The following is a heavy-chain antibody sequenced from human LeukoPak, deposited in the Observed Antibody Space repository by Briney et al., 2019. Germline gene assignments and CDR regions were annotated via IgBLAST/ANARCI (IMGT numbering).Heavy chain of an antibody. CDR3: ARHPYTIFGVVIPYFDY. CDR1: GGSISSHY. Sequence: SETLSLTCTVSGGSISSHYWSWIRQPPGKGLEWIGYIYTSGSTNYNPSLKSRVTISVDTSKNQFSLKLSSVTAADTAVYYCARHPYTIFGVVIPYFDYWGQGTLVTVSS. J-gene: IGHJ4*02. CDR2: IYTSGST. D-gene: IGHD3-3*01. V-gene: IGHV4-4*09.